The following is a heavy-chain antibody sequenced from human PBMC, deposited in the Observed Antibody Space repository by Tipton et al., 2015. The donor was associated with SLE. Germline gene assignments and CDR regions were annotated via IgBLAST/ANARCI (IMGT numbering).Heavy chain of an antibody. CDR1: SGSINSYY. CDR2: IHSNGGT. CDR3: ARRLYSSSSDAFDI. J-gene: IGHJ3*02. V-gene: IGHV4-59*01. Sequence: TLSLTCTVPSGSINSYYWSWVRQPPGKGLEWVAYIHSNGGTNYNPSLKSRVSMSVDTSKNQFSLKLTSVTAADTAVYYSARRLYSSSSDAFDIWGQGTVVTVSS. D-gene: IGHD6-6*01.